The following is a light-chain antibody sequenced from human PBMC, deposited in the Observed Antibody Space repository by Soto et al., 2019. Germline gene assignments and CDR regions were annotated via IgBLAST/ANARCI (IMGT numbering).Light chain of an antibody. Sequence: EIVLTQSPATLSVSPGERATLSCRDRQSVSRNLAWYQQKPGQAPRLFISGASTRATGIPARFSGSGSGTEFTLTISSLQSEDFAVYYCQQYNNWPAITFGQGTRLEIK. CDR2: GAS. J-gene: IGKJ5*01. V-gene: IGKV3D-15*01. CDR3: QQYNNWPAIT. CDR1: QSVSRN.